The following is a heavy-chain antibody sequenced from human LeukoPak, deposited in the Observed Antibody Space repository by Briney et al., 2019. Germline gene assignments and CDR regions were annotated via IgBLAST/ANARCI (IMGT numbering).Heavy chain of an antibody. V-gene: IGHV3-11*04. CDR1: GFTVGSNY. Sequence: PGGSLRLSCAASGFTVGSNYMSWVRQAPGKGLEWVSYISSSGSTIYYADSVKGRFTISRDNAKNSLYLQMNSLRAEDTAVYCCARVDTAMVTPSDYWGQGTLVTVSS. D-gene: IGHD5-18*01. CDR3: ARVDTAMVTPSDY. J-gene: IGHJ4*02. CDR2: ISSSGSTI.